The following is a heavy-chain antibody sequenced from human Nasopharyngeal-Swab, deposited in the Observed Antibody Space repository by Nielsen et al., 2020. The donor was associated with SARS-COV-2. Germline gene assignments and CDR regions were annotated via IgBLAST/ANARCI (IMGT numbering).Heavy chain of an antibody. CDR2: IFYLGGT. V-gene: IGHV4-31*03. CDR1: GDSINSGGHY. CDR3: ARTSSSAHDALDI. Sequence: SETLSLTCTVSGDSINSGGHYWTWIRQHPGKGLEWIGCIFYLGGTHYNPSLKSRVSMPVDTSKKFFSLKLTSVTAEDTAVYFCARTSSSAHDALDIWGQGTVVTVSS. J-gene: IGHJ3*02.